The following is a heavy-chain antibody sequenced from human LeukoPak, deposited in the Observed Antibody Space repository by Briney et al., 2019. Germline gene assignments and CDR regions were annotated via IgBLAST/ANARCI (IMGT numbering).Heavy chain of an antibody. CDR3: AKEADCSSTSCGNWFDP. CDR2: ISGSGGST. D-gene: IGHD2-2*01. CDR1: GFTFSSYA. Sequence: PGGSLRLSCAASGFTFSSYAMRWVRQAPGKGVEWVSAISGSGGSTYSADSVKGRFTISRDNSNNPLYLQMNSLRAEDTAVYYCAKEADCSSTSCGNWFDPWGQGTLVTVSS. J-gene: IGHJ5*02. V-gene: IGHV3-23*01.